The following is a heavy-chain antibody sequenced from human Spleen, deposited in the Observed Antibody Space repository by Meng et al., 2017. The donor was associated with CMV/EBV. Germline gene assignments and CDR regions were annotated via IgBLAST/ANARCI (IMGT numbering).Heavy chain of an antibody. Sequence: SETLSLTCTVSGGSISSYYWSWIRQPPGKGLEWIGYIYYSGSTNYNPSLKSRVTISVDTSKNQFSLKLSSVTAADTAVYYCARHTFDPWGQGTLVTVSS. J-gene: IGHJ5*02. D-gene: IGHD2-2*02. CDR1: GGSISSYY. CDR3: ARHTFDP. V-gene: IGHV4-59*01. CDR2: IYYSGST.